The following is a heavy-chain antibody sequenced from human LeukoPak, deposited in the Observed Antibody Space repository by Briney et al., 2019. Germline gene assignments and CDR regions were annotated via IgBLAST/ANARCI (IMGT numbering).Heavy chain of an antibody. CDR2: IYKTGST. J-gene: IGHJ4*02. Sequence: SETLSLTCTVSGGSLSNSHWSWIRQPAGKGLEWIGIIYKTGSTNYNPSLKSRVTISVDTSKNQFSLQLSSVTAADTAVYYCARHFGNYGDYFDYWGQGTLVTVSS. CDR3: ARHFGNYGDYFDY. D-gene: IGHD4-17*01. CDR1: GGSLSNSH. V-gene: IGHV4-59*08.